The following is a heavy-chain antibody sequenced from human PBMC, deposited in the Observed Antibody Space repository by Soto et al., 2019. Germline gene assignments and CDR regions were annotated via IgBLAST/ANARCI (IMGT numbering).Heavy chain of an antibody. Sequence: XGPTLERPTQTLPMTCNFSVFSLINYGVGVGWIRQPPGKALEWLALIYWDDDTRFSPSLNSRLAITKDTSKSQVVPTMTHMDPVETATYYCAHRPGFYMPFDYWGPGTLVTV. CDR2: IYWDDDT. CDR3: AHRPGFYMPFDY. CDR1: VFSLINYGVG. D-gene: IGHD2-2*01. V-gene: IGHV2-5*02. J-gene: IGHJ4*02.